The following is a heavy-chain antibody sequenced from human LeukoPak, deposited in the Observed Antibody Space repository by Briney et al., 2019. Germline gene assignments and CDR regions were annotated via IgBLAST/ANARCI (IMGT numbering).Heavy chain of an antibody. CDR3: ARDPREGRRTDAFDI. Sequence: PSGTLSLTCAVSGGSISSSNWWSWVRQPPGKGLEWIGEIYHSGSTNYNPSLKSRVTISVDKSKNQFSLKLSSVTAADTAVYYCARDPREGRRTDAFDIWGQGTMVTVSS. V-gene: IGHV4-4*02. J-gene: IGHJ3*02. D-gene: IGHD3-10*01. CDR2: IYHSGST. CDR1: GGSISSSNW.